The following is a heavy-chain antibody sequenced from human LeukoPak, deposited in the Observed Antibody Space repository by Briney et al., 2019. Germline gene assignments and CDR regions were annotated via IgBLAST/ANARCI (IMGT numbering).Heavy chain of an antibody. V-gene: IGHV3-30*02. J-gene: IGHJ4*02. Sequence: GGSLRLSCAASGFTFSSYGMHWVRQAPGKGLEWVAFIRYDGSNKYYADSVKGRFTISRDNSKNTLYLQMNSLRAEDTAVYYCAKDHTGLLWFWELLGLKRGQGTLVTVSS. D-gene: IGHD3-10*01. CDR3: AKDHTGLLWFWELLGLK. CDR1: GFTFSSYG. CDR2: IRYDGSNK.